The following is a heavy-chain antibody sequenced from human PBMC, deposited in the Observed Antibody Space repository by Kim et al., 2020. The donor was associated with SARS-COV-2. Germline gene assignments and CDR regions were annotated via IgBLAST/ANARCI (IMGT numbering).Heavy chain of an antibody. Sequence: YGDSVKGRFNISRDNDKNTVYLQANSLRAEDTAVYYCAKDRNTGITEYSFDSWGQGTLVTVSS. CDR3: AKDRNTGITEYSFDS. J-gene: IGHJ4*02. D-gene: IGHD3-10*01. V-gene: IGHV3-33*03.